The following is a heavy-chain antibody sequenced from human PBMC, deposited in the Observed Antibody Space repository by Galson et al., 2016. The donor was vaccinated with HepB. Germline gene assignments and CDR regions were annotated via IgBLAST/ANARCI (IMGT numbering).Heavy chain of an antibody. V-gene: IGHV4-39*02. D-gene: IGHD5-12*01. CDR1: GVSISDNGYY. J-gene: IGHJ5*02. Sequence: SETLSLTCSVSGVSISDNGYYWGWVRQPPGKGLEWIGNIYYNGSPYHNPSLKSRVTMSVDTSKNRFSLKVKSGIATDSATYYCARRLGQWLVAFDAWGQGIMVTVSS. CDR3: ARRLGQWLVAFDA. CDR2: IYYNGSP.